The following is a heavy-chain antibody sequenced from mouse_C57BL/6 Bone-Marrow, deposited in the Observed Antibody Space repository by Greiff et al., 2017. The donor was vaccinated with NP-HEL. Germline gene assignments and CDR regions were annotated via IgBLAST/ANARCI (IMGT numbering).Heavy chain of an antibody. D-gene: IGHD1-1*01. CDR2: IYPGGGYT. Sequence: VKLMESGAELVRPGTSVKMSCKASGYTFTNYWIGWAKQRPGHGLEWIGDIYPGGGYTNYNEKFKGKATLTADKSSSTAYMQFSSLTSEDSAIYYCARGGTTVVLDYWGQGTTLTVSS. J-gene: IGHJ2*01. CDR3: ARGGTTVVLDY. V-gene: IGHV1-63*01. CDR1: GYTFTNYW.